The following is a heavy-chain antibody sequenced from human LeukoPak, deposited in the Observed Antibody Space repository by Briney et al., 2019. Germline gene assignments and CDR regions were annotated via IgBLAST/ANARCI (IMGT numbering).Heavy chain of an antibody. CDR3: ARGETYYYDSRGHWAHDY. CDR1: GFTFSNYW. J-gene: IGHJ4*02. V-gene: IGHV3-74*01. D-gene: IGHD3-22*01. Sequence: GGSLRLSCAASGFTFSNYWMHWVRQAPGKGLVWVSRSNNDCSNTNYADPVKGRFNISRDNAKDTLYMQINSLRAEDTAVFYCARGETYYYDSRGHWAHDYWGQGTPVTVSS. CDR2: SNNDCSNT.